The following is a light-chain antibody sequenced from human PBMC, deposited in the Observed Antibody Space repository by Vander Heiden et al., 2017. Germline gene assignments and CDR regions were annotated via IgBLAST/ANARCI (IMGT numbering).Light chain of an antibody. V-gene: IGKV1-39*01. J-gene: IGKJ2*01. CDR2: GAS. CDR3: QQSYSTLYT. Sequence: DIQMTQSPSSLSASVGDRVTISCRASQTVATSLHWYQQKPGNAPKLLIYGASSLQSGVPSRFSGSGSGTGFTLTISNLQPEDFATYYCQQSYSTLYTFGQGTKLEIK. CDR1: QTVATS.